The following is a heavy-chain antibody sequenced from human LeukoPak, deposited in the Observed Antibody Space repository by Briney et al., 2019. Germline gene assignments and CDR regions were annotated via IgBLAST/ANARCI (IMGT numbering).Heavy chain of an antibody. CDR2: INSDGSST. Sequence: GGSLRLSCAASGFTFSSYWMHWVRQAPGKGLVWVSRINSDGSSTSYADSVKGRFTISRDNAKDTLYLQMNNLRAEDTAVYYCSSGNSHAFDIWGQGTMVTVSS. D-gene: IGHD4-23*01. J-gene: IGHJ3*02. CDR1: GFTFSSYW. V-gene: IGHV3-74*01. CDR3: SSGNSHAFDI.